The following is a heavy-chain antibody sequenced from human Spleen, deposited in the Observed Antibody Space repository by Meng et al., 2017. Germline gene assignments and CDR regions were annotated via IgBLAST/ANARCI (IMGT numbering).Heavy chain of an antibody. V-gene: IGHV1-2*06. Sequence: VPLGPSGAEVKKPGAAVKVSCKPSGYNFPDYYIHWVRRAPGLGLEWMGRINPKSGDTHYAQKFQARVTMTGDTSISTAYMELSGLRSDDTAMYYCARDEDISAAGKLFGDYWGQGTLVTSPQ. J-gene: IGHJ4*02. CDR1: GYNFPDYY. CDR2: INPKSGDT. D-gene: IGHD6-25*01. CDR3: ARDEDISAAGKLFGDY.